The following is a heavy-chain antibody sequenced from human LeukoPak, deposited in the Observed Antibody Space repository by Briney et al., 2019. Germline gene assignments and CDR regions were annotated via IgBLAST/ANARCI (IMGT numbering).Heavy chain of an antibody. CDR3: ARDSAATIEGGYFQH. D-gene: IGHD5-24*01. CDR1: GFTFSSYG. CDR2: ISYDGSNK. Sequence: GGSLRLSCAASGFTFSSYGMHWVRQAPGKGLEWVAVISYDGSNKYYADSVKGRFTISRDNSKNTLYLQMNSLRAEDTAVYYCARDSAATIEGGYFQHWGQGTLVTVSS. J-gene: IGHJ1*01. V-gene: IGHV3-30*19.